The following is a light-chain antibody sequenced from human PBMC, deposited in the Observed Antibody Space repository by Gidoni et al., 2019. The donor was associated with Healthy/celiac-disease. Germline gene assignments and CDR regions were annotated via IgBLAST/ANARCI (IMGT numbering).Light chain of an antibody. CDR3: QQYGSSSPT. CDR2: GAS. CDR1: QSVSSSY. Sequence: ELVLTQSPGTLSLSPGERATLSCRASQSVSSSYLAWYQQKPGQAPRLLIYGASSRATGIPDRFSGSGSGTDFTLTISRLEPEDFAVYYCQQYGSSSPTFGGGTKVEIK. V-gene: IGKV3-20*01. J-gene: IGKJ4*01.